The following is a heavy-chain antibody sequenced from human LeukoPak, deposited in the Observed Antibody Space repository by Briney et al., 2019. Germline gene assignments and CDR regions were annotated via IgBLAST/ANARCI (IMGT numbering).Heavy chain of an antibody. V-gene: IGHV3-66*03. Sequence: GGSLRLSCAGSGFSVSNYYMSWVHQAPGKGLEWVSLIRDSGETFYADSVKGRFTISRDNSKNTIYLQMNRLRVEDTAVYFCARDHAVTQDWVEFDPWGQGTLVTVSS. D-gene: IGHD4-17*01. J-gene: IGHJ5*02. CDR1: GFSVSNYY. CDR2: IRDSGET. CDR3: ARDHAVTQDWVEFDP.